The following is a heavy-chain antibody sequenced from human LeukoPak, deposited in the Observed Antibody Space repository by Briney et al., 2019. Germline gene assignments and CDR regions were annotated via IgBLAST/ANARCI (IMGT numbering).Heavy chain of an antibody. Sequence: SVKVSCKASGGTFSSYAISWVRQAPGQGLEWMGGIIPIFGTANCAQKFQGRVTITADESTSTAYMELSSLRSEDTAVYYCARGIIGYGVEKYYYYYGMDVWGQGTTVTVSS. D-gene: IGHD5-18*01. J-gene: IGHJ6*02. CDR1: GGTFSSYA. CDR3: ARGIIGYGVEKYYYYYGMDV. CDR2: IIPIFGTA. V-gene: IGHV1-69*13.